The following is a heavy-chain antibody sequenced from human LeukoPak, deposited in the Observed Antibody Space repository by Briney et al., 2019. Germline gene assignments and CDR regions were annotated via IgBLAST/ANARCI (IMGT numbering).Heavy chain of an antibody. J-gene: IGHJ4*02. CDR1: GYSFSSYW. Sequence: GESLKISCKGSGYSFSSYWIGWVRQMPGKGLEWMGIIYPGDSATRYRPSFQGQVTISADKSINTVYLQWSSLKASDTAMYYCAIRRDGADYWGQGTLVTVSS. CDR3: AIRRDGADY. CDR2: IYPGDSAT. V-gene: IGHV5-51*01. D-gene: IGHD5-24*01.